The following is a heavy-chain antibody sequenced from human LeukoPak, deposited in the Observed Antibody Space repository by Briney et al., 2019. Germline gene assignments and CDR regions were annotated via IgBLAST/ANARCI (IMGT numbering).Heavy chain of an antibody. V-gene: IGHV4-39*01. CDR3: AVYYYDSSRVD. CDR1: GGSISTYY. Sequence: PSETLSLTCTVSGGSISTYYWGWIRQPPGKGLEWIGTIYYSGSTYYSPSLKSRVTISVDTSKNQFSLKLSSVTAADTAVYYCAVYYYDSSRVDWGQGTLVTVSS. D-gene: IGHD3-22*01. CDR2: IYYSGST. J-gene: IGHJ4*02.